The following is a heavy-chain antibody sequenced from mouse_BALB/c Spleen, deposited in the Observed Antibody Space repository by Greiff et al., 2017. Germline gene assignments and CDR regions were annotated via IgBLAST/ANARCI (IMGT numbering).Heavy chain of an antibody. CDR1: GFTFSSFG. CDR3: AKKYGNYDAMDY. J-gene: IGHJ4*01. CDR2: ISSGSSTI. D-gene: IGHD2-10*02. Sequence: DVKLVESGGGLVQPGGSRKLSCAASGFTFSSFGMHWVRQAPEKGLEWVAYISSGSSTIYYADTVKGRFTISRDNPKNTLFLQMTSLRSEDTAMYYCAKKYGNYDAMDYWGQGTSVTVSS. V-gene: IGHV5-17*02.